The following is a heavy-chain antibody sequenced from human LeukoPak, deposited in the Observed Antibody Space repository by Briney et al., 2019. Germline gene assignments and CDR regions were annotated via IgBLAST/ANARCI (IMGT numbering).Heavy chain of an antibody. V-gene: IGHV3-21*01. D-gene: IGHD6-13*01. CDR2: ISSSSSYI. J-gene: IGHJ4*02. Sequence: PGGSLRLSCAASGFTFSSYSMNWVRQAPGKGLEWVSSISSSSSYIYYADSVKGRFTISRDNAKNSLYLQMNSLRAEDTAVYYCAREVAAAGRGPPEYYFDCWGQGTLVTVSS. CDR3: AREVAAAGRGPPEYYFDC. CDR1: GFTFSSYS.